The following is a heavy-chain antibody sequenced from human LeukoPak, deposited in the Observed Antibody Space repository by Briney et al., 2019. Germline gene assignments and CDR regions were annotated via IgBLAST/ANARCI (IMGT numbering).Heavy chain of an antibody. CDR1: GYIFPTYW. J-gene: IGHJ4*02. D-gene: IGHD7-27*01. CDR3: ARLGQVGPTLTGFDN. V-gene: IGHV5-51*01. CDR2: FYPGDSDT. Sequence: GESLKISCKGSGYIFPTYWIARVRHLPAPGLEGVGIFYPGDSDTHYSPSVQRQVTIPADKPISTAYLHGTTLRDSDAHIYYCARLGQVGPTLTGFDNWGQGTLVSVSS.